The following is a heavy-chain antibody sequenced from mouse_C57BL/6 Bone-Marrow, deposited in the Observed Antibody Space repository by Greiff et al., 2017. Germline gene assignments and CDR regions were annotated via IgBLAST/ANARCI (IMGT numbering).Heavy chain of an antibody. V-gene: IGHV1-82*01. Sequence: QVQLQQSGPELVKPGASVKISCKASGYAFSSSWMNWVKQRPGKGLEWIGRIYPGDGDTNYNGKFKGKATLTADKSSSTAYMQLSSLTSEDSAVYFCARNGGSRPIFDYWGQGTTLTVSS. CDR1: GYAFSSSW. CDR3: ARNGGSRPIFDY. D-gene: IGHD2-4*01. J-gene: IGHJ2*01. CDR2: IYPGDGDT.